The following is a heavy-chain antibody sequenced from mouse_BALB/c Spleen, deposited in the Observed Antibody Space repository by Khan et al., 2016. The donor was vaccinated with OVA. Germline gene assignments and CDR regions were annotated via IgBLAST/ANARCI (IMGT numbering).Heavy chain of an antibody. CDR2: IYYSGSI. D-gene: IGHD2-1*01. Sequence: VQLKQSGPDLVKPSQSLSLTCTVTGYSITSGYAWHWIRQFPGNKLEWMAYIYYSGSINYNPSLKSRISVTRDTSKNQFFLQLNSVTSGDTATYYCTRDGNYMDYWGQGTSVTVSS. CDR3: TRDGNYMDY. J-gene: IGHJ4*01. V-gene: IGHV3-1*02. CDR1: GYSITSGYA.